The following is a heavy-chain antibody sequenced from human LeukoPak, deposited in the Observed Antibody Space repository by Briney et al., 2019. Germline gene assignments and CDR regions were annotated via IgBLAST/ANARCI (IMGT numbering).Heavy chain of an antibody. CDR2: INWNGGST. CDR3: ARGTQWELLSPFDY. J-gene: IGHJ4*02. Sequence: GGSLRLSCAASGFTFDDYGMSWVRQAPGKGLEWVSGINWNGGSTGYADSVKGRFTISRDNAKNSLYLQMNSLRAEDTALYHCARGTQWELLSPFDYWCQGALVTVAS. D-gene: IGHD1-26*01. CDR1: GFTFDDYG. V-gene: IGHV3-20*01.